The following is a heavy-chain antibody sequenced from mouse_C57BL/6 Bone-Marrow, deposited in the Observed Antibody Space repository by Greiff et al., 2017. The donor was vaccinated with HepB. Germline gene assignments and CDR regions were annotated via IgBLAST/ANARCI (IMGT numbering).Heavy chain of an antibody. CDR3: ARHGGLYYDYDNWYFDV. J-gene: IGHJ1*03. V-gene: IGHV5-12*01. D-gene: IGHD2-4*01. CDR1: GFTFSDYY. CDR2: ISNGGGST. Sequence: EVKLVESGGGLVQPGGSLKLSCAASGFTFSDYYMYWVRQTPEKRLEWVAYISNGGGSTYYPDTVKGRFTISRDNAKNTLYLQMSRLKSEDTAMYYCARHGGLYYDYDNWYFDVWGTGTTVTVSS.